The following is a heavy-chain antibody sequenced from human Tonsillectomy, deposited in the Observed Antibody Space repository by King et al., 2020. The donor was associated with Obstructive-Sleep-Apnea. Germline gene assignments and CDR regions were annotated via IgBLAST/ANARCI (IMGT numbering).Heavy chain of an antibody. V-gene: IGHV3-9*01. CDR3: AGRLVGTHYYFDY. CDR2: ISWNGDDI. D-gene: IGHD1-26*01. J-gene: IGHJ4*02. Sequence: VQLVESGGGLVQPGRSLRLSCVASGFTFDDYAMHWVRQGQGKGLEWVSSISWNGDDIVYADSVRGRFTISRDNAKNSLYLQMNSLRPEDTAFYCCAGRLVGTHYYFDYWDQGTLVTVSS. CDR1: GFTFDDYA.